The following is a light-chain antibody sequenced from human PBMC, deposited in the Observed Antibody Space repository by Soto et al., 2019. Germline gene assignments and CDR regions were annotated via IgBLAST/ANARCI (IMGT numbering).Light chain of an antibody. J-gene: IGLJ2*01. Sequence: SVLTQPPSASGTPGQRVAISCSGSSSNIGDNTVNWYQQLPGTAPKLLIYNDNQRPSGVPDRFSGSKSGTSASLAISGLQSEDEADFYCAAWDDSLSGVVFGGGTKVTVL. CDR3: AAWDDSLSGVV. CDR2: NDN. CDR1: SSNIGDNT. V-gene: IGLV1-44*01.